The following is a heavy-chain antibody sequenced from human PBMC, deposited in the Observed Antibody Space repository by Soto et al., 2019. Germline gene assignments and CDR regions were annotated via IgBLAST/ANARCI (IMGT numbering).Heavy chain of an antibody. J-gene: IGHJ4*02. Sequence: ASVKVSCKTSGYTFTSYDINWVRQAAGQGLEWMGWMNPNNGNTGYAQKFQGRVTMTRDTSISTAYLELSSLRSEDTAVYYCGKNPEKTGDFDFGGQGPLFTVPS. V-gene: IGHV1-8*01. D-gene: IGHD3-10*01. CDR2: MNPNNGNT. CDR1: GYTFTSYD. CDR3: GKNPEKTGDFDF.